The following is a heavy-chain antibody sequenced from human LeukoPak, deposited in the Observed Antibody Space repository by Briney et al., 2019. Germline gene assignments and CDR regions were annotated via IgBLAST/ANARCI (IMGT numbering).Heavy chain of an antibody. J-gene: IGHJ4*02. V-gene: IGHV5-51*01. Sequence: GESLKISCKGSGYIFTKYWIGWVRQMPGKGLEWMAIMYLGDSETRYSPSFQGQVTISADKSISTVYLQWSSLKASDTAMYYCVRHEGSISGWPFDYWGQGTLVTVSS. D-gene: IGHD6-19*01. CDR3: VRHEGSISGWPFDY. CDR2: MYLGDSET. CDR1: GYIFTKYW.